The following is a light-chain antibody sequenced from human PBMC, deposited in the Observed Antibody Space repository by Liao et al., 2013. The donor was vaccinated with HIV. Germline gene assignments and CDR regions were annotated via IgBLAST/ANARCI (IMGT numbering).Light chain of an antibody. V-gene: IGLV3-21*01. J-gene: IGLJ3*02. Sequence: SYELTQPPSVSVAPGKTARITCGGNNIGSKSVHWYQQKPGQAPVLVISHDTDRPSGIPERFSGSSSGNTATLTISGTQTMDEADYYCQTWDSGWVFGGGTKLTVL. CDR2: HDT. CDR1: NIGSKS. CDR3: QTWDSGWV.